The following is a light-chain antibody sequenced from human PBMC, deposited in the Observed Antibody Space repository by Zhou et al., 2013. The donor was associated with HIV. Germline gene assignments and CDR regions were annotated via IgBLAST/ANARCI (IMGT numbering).Light chain of an antibody. CDR3: QHYDNLPLT. Sequence: DIQMTQSPSSLSASVGDKVTITCQASQDISNYVNWYQQKPGEAPKLLINDASNLQTGVPSRFSGSGSGTDFTFTINSLQPEDIATYYCQHYDNLPLTFGGGTKVEIK. CDR1: QDISNY. V-gene: IGKV1-33*01. J-gene: IGKJ4*01. CDR2: DAS.